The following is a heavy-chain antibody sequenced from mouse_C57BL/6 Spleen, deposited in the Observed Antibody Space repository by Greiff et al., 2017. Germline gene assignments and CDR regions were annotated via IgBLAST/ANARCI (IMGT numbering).Heavy chain of an antibody. CDR1: GYAFSSSW. D-gene: IGHD2-3*01. Sequence: VQLQQSGPELVKPGASVKISCKASGYAFSSSWMNWVKQRPGKGLEWIGRIYPGDGDTNYNGTFKGKATLTAAKSSSTAYMQLSSLTSEDSAVYFCARGGYYPFGYFDVWGTGTTVTVSS. CDR2: IYPGDGDT. V-gene: IGHV1-82*01. J-gene: IGHJ1*03. CDR3: ARGGYYPFGYFDV.